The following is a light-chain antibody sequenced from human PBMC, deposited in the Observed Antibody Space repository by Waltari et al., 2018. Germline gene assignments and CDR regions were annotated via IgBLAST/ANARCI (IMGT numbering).Light chain of an antibody. J-gene: IGKJ5*01. V-gene: IGKV1-39*01. Sequence: TQSPSSLSASVGDRVTMTCRASQNIRTYLNWYQQKPGKAPKVLIYGASNLQSGVPSRFSGSGSGTDFSLTISSLQPEDFATYYCQQSLKTPITFGQGTRLQIK. CDR3: QQSLKTPIT. CDR1: QNIRTY. CDR2: GAS.